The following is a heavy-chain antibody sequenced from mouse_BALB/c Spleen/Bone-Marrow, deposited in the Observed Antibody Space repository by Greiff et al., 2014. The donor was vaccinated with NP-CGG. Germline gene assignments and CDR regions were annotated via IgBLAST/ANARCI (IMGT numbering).Heavy chain of an antibody. CDR1: GYTFTSYW. Sequence: QVQLQQSGDDLVKPGASVKMSCKASGYTFTSYWMHWVKQRPGQGLEWIGYINPSTGYTEYNQKFKDKATLTADKSSSTAYMQLSSLTSEDSAVYYCTIQVQSSWFASWGQGTLVTVSA. CDR3: TIQVQSSWFAS. CDR2: INPSTGYT. J-gene: IGHJ3*01. D-gene: IGHD2-14*01. V-gene: IGHV1-7*01.